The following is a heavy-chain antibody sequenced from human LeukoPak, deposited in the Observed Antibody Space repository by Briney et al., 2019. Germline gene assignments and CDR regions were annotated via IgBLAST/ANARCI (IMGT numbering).Heavy chain of an antibody. CDR1: GGSIRSDY. J-gene: IGHJ4*02. CDR3: ARGSRGARFDY. D-gene: IGHD4/OR15-4a*01. V-gene: IGHV4-4*07. Sequence: PSETLSLTCIVSGGSIRSDYWSWIRQPAGKGMEWIGRIYSGGSSNCNPSLKSRVTMSVDTSNNQISLKLTSVTAADTAVYYCARGSRGARFDYWGQGTLATVSS. CDR2: IYSGGSS.